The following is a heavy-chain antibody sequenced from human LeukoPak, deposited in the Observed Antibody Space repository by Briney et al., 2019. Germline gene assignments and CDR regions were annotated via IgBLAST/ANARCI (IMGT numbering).Heavy chain of an antibody. D-gene: IGHD4-17*01. CDR1: GFTFSNYW. V-gene: IGHV3-74*01. CDR3: AKASYGDPLDAFDF. Sequence: GGSLRLSCAASGFTFSNYWMNWVRQVPGKGLMWVSRMSGDGSSTNYADSVRGRFTISRDNSKSTLFLQINSLRADDTALYYCAKASYGDPLDAFDFWGQGTMVTVSS. J-gene: IGHJ3*01. CDR2: MSGDGSST.